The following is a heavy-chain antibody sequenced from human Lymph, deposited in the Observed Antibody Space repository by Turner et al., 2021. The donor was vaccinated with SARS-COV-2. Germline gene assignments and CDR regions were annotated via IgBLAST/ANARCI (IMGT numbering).Heavy chain of an antibody. CDR3: ARREWGGSLGHIDY. V-gene: IGHV5-51*01. CDR2: IYPGDPDT. J-gene: IGHJ4*02. Sequence: EVQLVQSGAEEKKPGESLKISCRPSGYSFTTYWIGWVRQMPGKGLEWMGIIYPGDPDTRYSPSFQGQVTISADKSISPAYLQWSSLKASDTAMYYCARREWGGSLGHIDYWGQGTLVTVSS. D-gene: IGHD3-3*01. CDR1: GYSFTTYW.